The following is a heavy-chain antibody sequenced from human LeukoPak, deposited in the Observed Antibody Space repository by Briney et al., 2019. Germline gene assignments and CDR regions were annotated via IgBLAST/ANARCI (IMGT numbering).Heavy chain of an antibody. CDR2: INPNNDDT. V-gene: IGHV1-2*02. Sequence: GASVKVSCKTSGYTFSNYYIHWVRQAPGLGLEWMGWINPNNDDTSYAQKFQGRVTMTTDTSITTAYMELSRLTSDDTAVYYCARSGGWELLPFLNWFDPWGLGTLVTVSS. J-gene: IGHJ5*02. D-gene: IGHD1-26*01. CDR1: GYTFSNYY. CDR3: ARSGGWELLPFLNWFDP.